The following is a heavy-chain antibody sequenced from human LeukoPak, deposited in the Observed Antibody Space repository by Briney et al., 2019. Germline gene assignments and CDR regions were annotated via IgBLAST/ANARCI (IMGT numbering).Heavy chain of an antibody. CDR3: AKDFRIGYSAHFDY. Sequence: GGSLRLSCVGSGFTFRSHAMSWVRQAPEKGLEFVSGIYENGGTTYYADSAKGRFSISRDNSKNTLYLQMDSLRGEDTAVYYSAKDFRIGYSAHFDYWGQGALVTVSS. CDR1: GFTFRSHA. D-gene: IGHD2-21*01. J-gene: IGHJ4*02. CDR2: IYENGGTT. V-gene: IGHV3-23*01.